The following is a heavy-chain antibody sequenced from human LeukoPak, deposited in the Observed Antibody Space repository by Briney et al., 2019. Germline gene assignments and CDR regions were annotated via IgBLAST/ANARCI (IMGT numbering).Heavy chain of an antibody. Sequence: GGSLRLSCAASGFTFSDHYMDWVRQAPGKGLEWVANIKQDGTEKYYVDSVKGRFTISRENAENSLYLQMNSLRVEDTAVYYCAKLAKYFYGSETYYFFEHWGQGTPVTASS. V-gene: IGHV3-7*01. CDR1: GFTFSDHY. J-gene: IGHJ4*02. CDR2: IKQDGTEK. CDR3: AKLAKYFYGSETYYFFEH. D-gene: IGHD3-10*01.